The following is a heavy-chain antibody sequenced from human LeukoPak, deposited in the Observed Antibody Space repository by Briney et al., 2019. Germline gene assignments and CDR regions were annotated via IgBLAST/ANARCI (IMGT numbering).Heavy chain of an antibody. J-gene: IGHJ3*02. CDR1: GGSISSYY. CDR2: IYTSGSI. CDR3: ARPSTTPHADDAFDI. Sequence: RPSETLSLTCTVSGGSISSYYWSWIRQPAGKGLEWIGRIYTSGSITYNPSLKNRVSMSVDTSKNQFSLKLSSVTAADTAVYYCARPSTTPHADDAFDIWGQGTMVTVSS. V-gene: IGHV4-4*07. D-gene: IGHD4-17*01.